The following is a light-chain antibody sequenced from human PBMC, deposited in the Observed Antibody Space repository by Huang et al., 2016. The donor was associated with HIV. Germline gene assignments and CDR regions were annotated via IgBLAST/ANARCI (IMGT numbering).Light chain of an antibody. CDR2: DAS. CDR1: QDISNY. V-gene: IGKV1-33*01. J-gene: IGKJ5*01. Sequence: DIQMTQSPSSLSASVGDRVTITCQASQDISNYLNWYQQKPGKAPKLLIYDASNLETGVPSRFSVSGSGTDFTFTISSLQPEDIATYYCQQYDNLSITFDQGTRLEIK. CDR3: QQYDNLSIT.